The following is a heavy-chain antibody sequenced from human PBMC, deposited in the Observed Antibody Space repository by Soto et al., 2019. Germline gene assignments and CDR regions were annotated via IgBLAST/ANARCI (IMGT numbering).Heavy chain of an antibody. J-gene: IGHJ6*02. CDR3: ARFAAPPGPGYSVDYYYGMDF. CDR1: GGSVSSGSYY. CDR2: IYYGGST. D-gene: IGHD6-13*01. Sequence: SETLSLTCTVSGGSVSSGSYYWSWIRQPPGKGLEWIGYIYYGGSTNYNPSLKSRVTISVDTSKNQFSMELSSVTAADTAVYYCARFAAPPGPGYSVDYYYGMDFWGQGTTVTVSS. V-gene: IGHV4-61*01.